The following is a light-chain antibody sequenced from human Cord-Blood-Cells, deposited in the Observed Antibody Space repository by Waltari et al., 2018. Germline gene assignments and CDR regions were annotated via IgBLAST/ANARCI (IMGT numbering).Light chain of an antibody. CDR3: QQYGSSPLFT. CDR1: QSVSSSY. Sequence: EIVFTPSPSPLALSAGDRATLSCRASQSVSSSYLAWYQQKPGQAPRLLIYGASSRATGIPDRFSGNGSGTDFTLTISRLEPEDFAVYYCQQYGSSPLFTFGPGTKVDIK. V-gene: IGKV3-20*01. CDR2: GAS. J-gene: IGKJ3*01.